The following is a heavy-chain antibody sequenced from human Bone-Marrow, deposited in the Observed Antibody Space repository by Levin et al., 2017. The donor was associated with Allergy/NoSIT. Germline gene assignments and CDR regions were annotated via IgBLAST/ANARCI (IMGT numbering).Heavy chain of an antibody. Sequence: ASVKVSCKASGGTFSSYAISWVRQAPGQGLEWMGGIIPIFGTANYAQKFQGRVTITADKSTSTAYMELSSLRSEDTAVYYCARDRGSSSSNYYYYYMDVWGKGTTVTVSS. CDR3: ARDRGSSSSNYYYYYMDV. J-gene: IGHJ6*03. CDR2: IIPIFGTA. CDR1: GGTFSSYA. D-gene: IGHD6-6*01. V-gene: IGHV1-69*06.